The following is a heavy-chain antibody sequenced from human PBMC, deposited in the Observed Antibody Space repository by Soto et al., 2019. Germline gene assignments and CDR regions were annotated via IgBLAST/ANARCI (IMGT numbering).Heavy chain of an antibody. V-gene: IGHV3-7*03. J-gene: IGHJ6*02. CDR3: AREAQVGATTGYYYGMDV. CDR1: GFTFSSYW. CDR2: IKQDGSEK. Sequence: EVQLVESGGGLVQPGGSLRLSCAASGFTFSSYWMSWVRQAPGKGLEWVANIKQDGSEKYYVDSVKGRFTISRDNAKNSLYLQMNSLRAEDTAVYHCAREAQVGATTGYYYGMDVWGQGTTVTVSS. D-gene: IGHD1-26*01.